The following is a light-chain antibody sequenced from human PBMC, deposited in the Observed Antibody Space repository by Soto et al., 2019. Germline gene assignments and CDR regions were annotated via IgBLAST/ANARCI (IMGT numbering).Light chain of an antibody. V-gene: IGKV3-15*01. CDR3: QQRSNWPPT. J-gene: IGKJ5*01. CDR1: QSVRSN. CDR2: GAS. Sequence: EIVMTQSPATLSASPGERATLSFRASQSVRSNLAWYQQKPGQAPRLLIYGASTRATGIPARFSGSGSGTEFTLSIGSLQSEDFAVYYCQQRSNWPPTFGQGTRLEIK.